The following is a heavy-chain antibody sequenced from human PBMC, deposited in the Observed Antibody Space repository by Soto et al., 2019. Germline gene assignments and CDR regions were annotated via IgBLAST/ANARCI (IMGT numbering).Heavy chain of an antibody. CDR3: ARGTVDALDFDY. J-gene: IGHJ4*02. CDR2: INHSGST. Sequence: QVQLQQWGAGLLKPSETLSLTCAVYGGSFSGYYWSWIRQPPGKGLEWIGEINHSGSTNYNPSLKSRVTISVDTSKNQFSLKLSSVTAADTAVYYCARGTVDALDFDYWGQGTLVTVSS. V-gene: IGHV4-34*01. CDR1: GGSFSGYY. D-gene: IGHD4-17*01.